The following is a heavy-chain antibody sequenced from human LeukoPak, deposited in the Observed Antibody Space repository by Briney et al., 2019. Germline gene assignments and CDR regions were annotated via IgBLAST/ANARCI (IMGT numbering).Heavy chain of an antibody. J-gene: IGHJ3*02. CDR1: GGSFSGYY. CDR3: ASSYSSSPSNDAFDI. D-gene: IGHD6-6*01. V-gene: IGHV4-34*01. Sequence: SETLSLTCAVYGGSFSGYYWSWIRQPPGKGLEWIGEINHSGSTNYNPSLKSRVTISVDTSKNQFSLELSSVTAADTAVYYCASSYSSSPSNDAFDIWGQGTMVTVSS. CDR2: INHSGST.